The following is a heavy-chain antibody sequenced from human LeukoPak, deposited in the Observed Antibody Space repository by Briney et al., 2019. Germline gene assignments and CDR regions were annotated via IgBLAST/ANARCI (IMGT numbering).Heavy chain of an antibody. V-gene: IGHV4-59*01. D-gene: IGHD6-13*01. CDR2: IYYSGST. CDR1: GGSISSYY. J-gene: IGHJ4*02. CDR3: AREPSIAAAGTGAFDY. Sequence: SETLSLTCTVSGGSISSYYWSWIRQPPGKGLEWIGYIYYSGSTNYNPPLKSRVTISVDTSKNQFSLKLSSVTAADTAVYYCAREPSIAAAGTGAFDYWGQGTLVTVSS.